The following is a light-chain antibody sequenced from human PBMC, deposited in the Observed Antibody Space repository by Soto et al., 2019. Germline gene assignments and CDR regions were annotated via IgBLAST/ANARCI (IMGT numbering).Light chain of an antibody. V-gene: IGLV4-69*01. Sequence: QLVLTQSPSASASLGASVKLTCTLSSGHSNYAIAWHQQQPEKGPRYLMKLNSDGSHSKGDGIPDRFSGSRSGAERYLTISSLQSEDEADYYCQTWGTDIHVVFGGGTKVTVL. CDR2: LNSDGSH. CDR1: SGHSNYA. CDR3: QTWGTDIHVV. J-gene: IGLJ2*01.